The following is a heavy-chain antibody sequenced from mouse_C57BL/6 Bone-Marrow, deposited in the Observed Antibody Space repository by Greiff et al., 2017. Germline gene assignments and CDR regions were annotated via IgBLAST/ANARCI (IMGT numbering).Heavy chain of an antibody. CDR1: GYTFTSYG. CDR3: ALWLRRSGDDYAMDY. CDR2: IYPRSGNT. Sequence: QVQLQQSGAELARPGASVKLSCKASGYTFTSYGISWVKQRTGQGLEWIGEIYPRSGNTYYNEKFKGKATLTADKSSSTAYMELRSLTSEDSAVYFWALWLRRSGDDYAMDYWGQGTSVTVSS. D-gene: IGHD2-2*01. V-gene: IGHV1-81*01. J-gene: IGHJ4*01.